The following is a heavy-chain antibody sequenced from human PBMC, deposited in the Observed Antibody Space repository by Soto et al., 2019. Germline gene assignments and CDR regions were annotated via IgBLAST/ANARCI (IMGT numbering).Heavy chain of an antibody. D-gene: IGHD1-26*01. CDR2: IIPIFGTA. CDR3: AREWGRDGSGAFDY. J-gene: IGHJ4*02. CDR1: GGTFSSYA. V-gene: IGHV1-69*13. Sequence: GASVKVSCKASGGTFSSYAISWVRQAPGQGLEWMGGIIPIFGTANYAQKFQGRVTITADESTSTAYMELSSLRSEDTAVYYCAREWGRDGSGAFDYWGQGTLVTVSS.